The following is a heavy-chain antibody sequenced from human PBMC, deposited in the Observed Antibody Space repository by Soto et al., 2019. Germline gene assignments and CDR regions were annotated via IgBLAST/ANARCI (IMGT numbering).Heavy chain of an antibody. CDR3: ARRARDGYNYPIDY. Sequence: EVQLLESGGGSVQPGGSLRLSCVASGITFSSYAMNWVRQAPGKGLEWVSGISGSGGRTDYADSVKCRFTISRDNSKNTLELQMNRLRADDTAAYYCARRARDGYNYPIDYWGQGTLVSVSS. J-gene: IGHJ4*02. D-gene: IGHD5-12*01. CDR1: GITFSSYA. V-gene: IGHV3-23*01. CDR2: ISGSGGRT.